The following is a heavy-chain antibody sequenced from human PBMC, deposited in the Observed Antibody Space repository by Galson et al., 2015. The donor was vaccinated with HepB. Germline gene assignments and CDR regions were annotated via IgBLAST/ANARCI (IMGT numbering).Heavy chain of an antibody. Sequence: SLRLSCAASGFTFSSYAMHWVRQAPGKGLEWVAVISYDGSNKYYADSVKGRFTISRDNSKNTLYLQMNSLRAEDTAVYYCARAPEYSSSHLFDYWGQGTLVTVSS. CDR1: GFTFSSYA. CDR2: ISYDGSNK. J-gene: IGHJ4*02. V-gene: IGHV3-30-3*01. D-gene: IGHD6-6*01. CDR3: ARAPEYSSSHLFDY.